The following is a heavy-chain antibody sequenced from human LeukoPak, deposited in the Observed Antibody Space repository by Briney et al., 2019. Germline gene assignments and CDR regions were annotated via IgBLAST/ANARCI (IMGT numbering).Heavy chain of an antibody. Sequence: ASVKVSCKASGYTFTGYYMHWVRQAPGQGLEWMGWINPNSGGTNYAQKFQGRVTMTRDTSITTAYMELSGLRSDDTAVYYCARDSGLNWGSLGYWGQGTLVTVSS. CDR1: GYTFTGYY. CDR2: INPNSGGT. V-gene: IGHV1-2*02. D-gene: IGHD7-27*01. CDR3: ARDSGLNWGSLGY. J-gene: IGHJ4*02.